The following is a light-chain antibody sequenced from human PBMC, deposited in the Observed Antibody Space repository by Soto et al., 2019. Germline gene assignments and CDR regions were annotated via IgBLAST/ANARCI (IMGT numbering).Light chain of an antibody. CDR3: QQYGSTPLT. CDR1: QSVSSSN. Sequence: EIVLTQSPGTLSLSPGERATLSCRASQSVSSSNLAWYQQRPGQAPRLLIYGASSRATGIPDRFSGSGSGTDVTITISSLEPEDFAVYYCQQYGSTPLTFGGGTKVEIK. J-gene: IGKJ4*01. CDR2: GAS. V-gene: IGKV3-20*01.